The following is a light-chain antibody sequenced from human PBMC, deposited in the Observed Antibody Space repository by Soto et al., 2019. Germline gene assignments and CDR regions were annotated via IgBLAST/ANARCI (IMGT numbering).Light chain of an antibody. J-gene: IGLJ1*01. Sequence: QSVLTQLPSVSGAPGQRVTISCTGSSSNIGAGYDVHWYQQLPGTAPKILIYGNTNRPSGVPDRFSGSKSGTSASLAITGLQAEDEADYYCQSYDSSLSVNYVFGTGTKVTVL. CDR2: GNT. CDR3: QSYDSSLSVNYV. V-gene: IGLV1-40*01. CDR1: SSNIGAGYD.